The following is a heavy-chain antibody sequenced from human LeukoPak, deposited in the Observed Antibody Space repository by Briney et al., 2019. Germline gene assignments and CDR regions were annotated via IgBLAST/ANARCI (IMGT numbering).Heavy chain of an antibody. D-gene: IGHD6-19*01. J-gene: IGHJ1*01. V-gene: IGHV1-69*13. CDR1: GGTFSSYG. CDR2: IIPIFGTA. Sequence: ATVKVSCKASGGTFSSYGISWVRQAPGQGLEWMGGIIPIFGTANYAQKFQGRVTITADESTSTAYMELSSLRSEDTAVYYCARVGLAVAGTGYFQHWGQGTLVTVSS. CDR3: ARVGLAVAGTGYFQH.